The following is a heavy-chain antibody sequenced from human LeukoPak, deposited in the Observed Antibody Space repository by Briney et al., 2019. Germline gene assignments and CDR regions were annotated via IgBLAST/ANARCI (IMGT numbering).Heavy chain of an antibody. CDR1: GFTFSTYA. CDR3: AKEAISGLFYFDY. CDR2: INSNGDEI. Sequence: PGGSLRLSCAASGFTFSTYAMTWVRQAPGKGLEWVSGINSNGDEIYYADSVRGRFTISRDNSNNALYLQMDSLRAEDTAVYYCAKEAISGLFYFDYWGQGTLVTVSS. J-gene: IGHJ4*02. D-gene: IGHD2-15*01. V-gene: IGHV3-23*01.